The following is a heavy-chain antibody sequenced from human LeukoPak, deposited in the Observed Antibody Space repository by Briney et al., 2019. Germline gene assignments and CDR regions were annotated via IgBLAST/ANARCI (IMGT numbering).Heavy chain of an antibody. V-gene: IGHV3-30-3*01. CDR3: ARDRRDTILHSGAFDI. J-gene: IGHJ3*02. Sequence: GGSPRLSCAASGFTFSTYFMHWVRQAPGKGLEWVADIASDGSHTFYVESVKCRFTISRDNSKNTLYLQMNSLRAEDTAVYFCARDRRDTILHSGAFDIWGQGTMVTVSS. CDR1: GFTFSTYF. CDR2: IASDGSHT. D-gene: IGHD2-21*01.